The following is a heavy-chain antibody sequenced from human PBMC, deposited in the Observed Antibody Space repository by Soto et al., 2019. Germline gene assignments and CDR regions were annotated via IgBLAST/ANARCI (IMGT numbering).Heavy chain of an antibody. CDR3: ARAYSPYNWFDP. V-gene: IGHV1-69*13. Sequence: SVKVSCKASGGTFSSYAISWVRQAPGQGLEWMGGIIPIFGTANYAQKFQGRVTITADESTSTAYMELSSLGSEDTAVYYCARAYSPYNWFDPWGQGTLVTVSS. D-gene: IGHD2-15*01. J-gene: IGHJ5*02. CDR1: GGTFSSYA. CDR2: IIPIFGTA.